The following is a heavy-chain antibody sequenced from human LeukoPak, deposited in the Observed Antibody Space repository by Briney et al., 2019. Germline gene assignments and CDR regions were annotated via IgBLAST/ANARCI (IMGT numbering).Heavy chain of an antibody. J-gene: IGHJ4*02. CDR1: GYTFTGYY. Sequence: ASVKVSCKASGYTFTGYYMHWVRQAPGQGLEWMGWINPNSGGTNYAQKFRGRVTMTRDTSISTAYMELSRLRSDDTAVYYCAREDSSGYHVEMKIDYWGQGTLVTVSS. V-gene: IGHV1-2*02. CDR3: AREDSSGYHVEMKIDY. D-gene: IGHD3-22*01. CDR2: INPNSGGT.